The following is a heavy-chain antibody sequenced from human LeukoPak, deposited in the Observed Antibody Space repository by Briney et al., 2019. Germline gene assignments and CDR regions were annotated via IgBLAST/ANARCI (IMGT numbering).Heavy chain of an antibody. J-gene: IGHJ4*02. D-gene: IGHD3-10*01. CDR1: GFTFSPHY. CDR3: GDLGSAGTDH. CDR2: IRNKANGYTT. Sequence: GGSLRLSCAASGFTFSPHYMDWVRQSPGQGLEWVGLIRNKANGYTTIYAASVKGRFTISRDDSKNSVYLQMDSLKTEDTAVYYCGDLGSAGTDHWGQGTLVTVSS. V-gene: IGHV3-72*01.